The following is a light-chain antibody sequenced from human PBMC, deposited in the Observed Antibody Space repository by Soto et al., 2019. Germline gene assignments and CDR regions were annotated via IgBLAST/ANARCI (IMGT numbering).Light chain of an antibody. CDR2: AAS. CDR3: QQLNSYPL. V-gene: IGKV1-9*01. Sequence: IQLTQSPSSLSASVGDRVTITCRASQGISSYLAWYQQKPGKAPKLLIYAASTWHSGVPSRFSGSGSGTDFTLTISSLHPEDFAYYYCQQLNSYPLFGGGTKVEIK. CDR1: QGISSY. J-gene: IGKJ4*01.